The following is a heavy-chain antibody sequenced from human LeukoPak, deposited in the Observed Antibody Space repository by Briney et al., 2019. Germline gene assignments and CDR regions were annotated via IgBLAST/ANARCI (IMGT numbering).Heavy chain of an antibody. CDR2: ISYDGSNK. J-gene: IGHJ4*02. CDR1: GFTFSSYE. CDR3: ASEIIFGSFDY. D-gene: IGHD3-3*01. V-gene: IGHV3-30*04. Sequence: GGSLRLSCAASGFTFSSYEMNWVRQAPGKGLEWVAVISYDGSNKYYADSVKGRFTISRDNSKNTLYLQMSSLRAEDTAVYYCASEIIFGSFDYWGQGTLVTVSS.